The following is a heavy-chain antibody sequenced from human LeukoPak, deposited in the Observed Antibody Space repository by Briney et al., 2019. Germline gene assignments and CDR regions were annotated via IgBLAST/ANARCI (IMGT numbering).Heavy chain of an antibody. V-gene: IGHV3-23*01. J-gene: IGHJ4*02. Sequence: GSLRLSCAASGFTFSSYAMSWVRQAPGKGLEWVSAISGSGGSTYYADSVKGRFTISRDNSKNTLHLQMNSLRAEDTAVYYCAKAVDIVVVPAANYFDYWGQGTLVTVSS. CDR3: AKAVDIVVVPAANYFDY. D-gene: IGHD2-2*01. CDR1: GFTFSSYA. CDR2: ISGSGGST.